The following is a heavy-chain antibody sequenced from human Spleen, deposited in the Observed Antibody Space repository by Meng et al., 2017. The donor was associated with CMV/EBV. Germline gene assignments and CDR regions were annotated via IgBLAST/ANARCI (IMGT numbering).Heavy chain of an antibody. Sequence: SETLSLTCSVSNGSITNNGYYWGWIRQPPGKGLEWIGSIYSSRNTYYSPSLRSRVTISVDRSKNQFSLRLSSVTAADTAMYYCASHDFWRGYYFDYWGQGMLVTVSS. CDR1: NGSITNNGYY. CDR3: ASHDFWRGYYFDY. V-gene: IGHV4-39*07. CDR2: IYSSRNT. J-gene: IGHJ4*02. D-gene: IGHD3-3*01.